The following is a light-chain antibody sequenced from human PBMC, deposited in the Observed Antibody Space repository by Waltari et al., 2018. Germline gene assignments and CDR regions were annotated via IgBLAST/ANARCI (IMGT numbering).Light chain of an antibody. Sequence: DIQMTQSPTSLYASVGDRVTITCRASQSISSDLNWYQQKSGKAPKLLIYAASSLQSGDPSSFSGSGSGTDFTLTISSLQPEDFATYYCQQSYTAPYTFGQGTKLEI. V-gene: IGKV1-39*01. CDR3: QQSYTAPYT. CDR1: QSISSD. J-gene: IGKJ2*01. CDR2: AAS.